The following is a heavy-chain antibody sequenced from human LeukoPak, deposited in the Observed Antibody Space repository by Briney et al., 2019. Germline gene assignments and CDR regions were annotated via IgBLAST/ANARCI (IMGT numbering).Heavy chain of an antibody. Sequence: PGGSLRLSCAVSGFTLSSYWMHWVRQAPGKGLVWVSRMNSDGRATTYADSVKGRFTISRDNAKNTLYLQMNSLRAEDTAVYYCAKHFKENKVSTSYAAFDIWGQGTMVTVSS. CDR3: AKHFKENKVSTSYAAFDI. V-gene: IGHV3-74*01. CDR1: GFTLSSYW. D-gene: IGHD5/OR15-5a*01. J-gene: IGHJ3*02. CDR2: MNSDGRAT.